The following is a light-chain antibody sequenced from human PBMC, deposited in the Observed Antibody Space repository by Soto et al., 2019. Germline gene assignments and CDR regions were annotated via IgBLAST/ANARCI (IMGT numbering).Light chain of an antibody. J-gene: IGKJ2*01. V-gene: IGKV3-20*01. CDR2: GTS. CDR1: QSVSSSY. CDR3: QQYGTSPYT. Sequence: EIVLTQSPGTLSLSPGEGATLSCRASQSVSSSYLAWYQHRPPQAPRLLIYGTSNRATGIPDRFSGSGSGTDFTLTISRLEPEDFAVYYCQQYGTSPYTFGQGTKLEIK.